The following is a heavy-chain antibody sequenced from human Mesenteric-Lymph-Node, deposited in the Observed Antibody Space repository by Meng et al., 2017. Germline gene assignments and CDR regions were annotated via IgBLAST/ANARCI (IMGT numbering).Heavy chain of an antibody. Sequence: EVQLVESGGGWIQPGGSLRLSCAVSQYSVSTNFMNWVRRAPGKGLEWVSILYASGETSYADSVKGRFTISRDASKNTLYLQMNSLRAEDTAVYYCARLAMAGKNYPTDYWGQGTLVTVSS. J-gene: IGHJ4*02. CDR2: LYASGET. CDR3: ARLAMAGKNYPTDY. V-gene: IGHV3-53*01. D-gene: IGHD6-19*01. CDR1: QYSVSTNF.